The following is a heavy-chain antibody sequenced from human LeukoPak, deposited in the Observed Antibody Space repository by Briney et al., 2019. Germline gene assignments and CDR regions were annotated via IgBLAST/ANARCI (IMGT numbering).Heavy chain of an antibody. CDR1: GYSISSGHY. Sequence: SETLSLTCAVSGYSISSGHYWGWIRQAPGRGLEWIGSISHSGSTYYNPSLKSRVTISVDTSNNRFSLKLSSVTAADTAVYYRARTSYDSSGYSPFDYWGQGTLVTVSS. CDR2: ISHSGST. D-gene: IGHD3-22*01. CDR3: ARTSYDSSGYSPFDY. J-gene: IGHJ4*02. V-gene: IGHV4-38-2*01.